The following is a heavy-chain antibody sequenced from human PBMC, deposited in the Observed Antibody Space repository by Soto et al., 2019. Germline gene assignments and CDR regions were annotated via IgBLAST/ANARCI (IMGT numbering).Heavy chain of an antibody. Sequence: SQTLSLTCAISGDSVSSNSAAWNWIRQSPSRGLEWLGRTYYRSKWYNDYAVSAKSRITINPDTSKNQFSLQLNSVTPEDTAVYYCARDMVRGVIITSVFDYWGQGTLVTVSS. J-gene: IGHJ4*02. CDR2: TYYRSKWYN. V-gene: IGHV6-1*01. CDR3: ARDMVRGVIITSVFDY. D-gene: IGHD3-10*01. CDR1: GDSVSSNSAA.